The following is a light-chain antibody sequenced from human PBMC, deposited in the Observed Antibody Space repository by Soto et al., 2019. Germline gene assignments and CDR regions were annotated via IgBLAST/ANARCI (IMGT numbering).Light chain of an antibody. CDR2: DAS. J-gene: IGKJ1*01. CDR3: QQYNSGGT. Sequence: DLQMTQSPSTLSASVGDRVTITCRASQSISSWLAWYQQKPGKAPKLLIYDASSLESGVPSRFSGSGSGTEFTLTISSLQPDDFATYYCQQYNSGGTFGQGTKVEIK. CDR1: QSISSW. V-gene: IGKV1-5*01.